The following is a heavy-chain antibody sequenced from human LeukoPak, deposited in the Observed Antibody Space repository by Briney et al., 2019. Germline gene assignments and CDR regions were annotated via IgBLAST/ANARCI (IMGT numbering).Heavy chain of an antibody. V-gene: IGHV3-23*01. CDR1: GFTFSSYA. J-gene: IGHJ4*02. CDR3: ARESGHYDSSGYYPSQFDY. CDR2: ISGSGGST. Sequence: HPGGSLRLSCAASGFTFSSYAMSWVRQAPGKGLEWVSAISGSGGSTYYADSVKGRFTISRDNSKNTLYLQMNSLRAEDTAVYYCARESGHYDSSGYYPSQFDYWGQGTLVTVSS. D-gene: IGHD3-22*01.